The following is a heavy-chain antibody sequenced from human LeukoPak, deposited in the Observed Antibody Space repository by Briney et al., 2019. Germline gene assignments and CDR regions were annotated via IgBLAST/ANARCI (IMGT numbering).Heavy chain of an antibody. J-gene: IGHJ4*02. CDR3: AKSGYNRFDY. V-gene: IGHV3-23*01. Sequence: GGSLRLSCAASGFTFSSYAMSWVRQAPGKGLERVSAFSGSGSDTYYADSVKGRFTISRDNSKNTLYLQMNSLRAEDTAVYYCAKSGYNRFDYWGQGTLVTVSS. D-gene: IGHD5-24*01. CDR1: GFTFSSYA. CDR2: FSGSGSDT.